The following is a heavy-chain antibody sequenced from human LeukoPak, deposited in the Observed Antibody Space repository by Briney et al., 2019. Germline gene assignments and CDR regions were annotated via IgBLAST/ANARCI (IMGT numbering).Heavy chain of an antibody. D-gene: IGHD1-26*01. V-gene: IGHV4-34*01. CDR1: GGSFSGYY. J-gene: IGHJ4*02. Sequence: PSETLSLTCAVYGGSFSGYYWSWIRQPPGKGLEWIGEINHSGSTNYNPSLKSRVTISVDTSENQFSLKLSSVTAADTAVYYCARCESILRELSHFDYWGQGTLVTVSS. CDR2: INHSGST. CDR3: ARCESILRELSHFDY.